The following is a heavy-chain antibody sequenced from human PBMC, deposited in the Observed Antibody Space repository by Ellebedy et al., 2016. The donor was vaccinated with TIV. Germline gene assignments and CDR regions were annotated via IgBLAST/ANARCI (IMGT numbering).Heavy chain of an antibody. D-gene: IGHD3-22*01. Sequence: GGSLRLSCAASGFTFDDYAMHWVRQAPGKGLEWVSGISWNSDSIGYADSVKGRFTISRDNAKNSLYLQMNSLRAEDTALYYCAKAEGLGSGYYDAFDIWGQGTMVTVSS. J-gene: IGHJ3*02. CDR1: GFTFDDYA. CDR3: AKAEGLGSGYYDAFDI. CDR2: ISWNSDSI. V-gene: IGHV3-9*01.